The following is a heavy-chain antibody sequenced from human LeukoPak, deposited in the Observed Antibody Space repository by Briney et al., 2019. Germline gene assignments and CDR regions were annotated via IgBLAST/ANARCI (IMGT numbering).Heavy chain of an antibody. CDR2: TNSDGSTT. CDR3: ARGNYYGQDY. Sequence: GGSLRLSCGASGFTFSSYWMPWVRQAPGKGLVWIPRTNSDGSTTSYADSVKGRFTISRDNAKNTLYLQMNSLRAEDTAVYYCARGNYYGQDYWGQGTLVTVSS. CDR1: GFTFSSYW. J-gene: IGHJ4*02. D-gene: IGHD3-10*01. V-gene: IGHV3-74*01.